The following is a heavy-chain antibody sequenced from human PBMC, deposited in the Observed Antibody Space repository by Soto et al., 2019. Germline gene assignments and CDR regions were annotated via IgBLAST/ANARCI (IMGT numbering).Heavy chain of an antibody. J-gene: IGHJ3*02. CDR2: IIPIFGTA. Sequence: SVKVSCKASGGTFSSYAISWVRQAPGQGLEWMGGIIPIFGTANYAQKFQGRVTITADESTSTAYMELSSLRSEDTAVYYCARERAPLDYYDSSGYSDAFDIWGQGTMVTVSS. V-gene: IGHV1-69*13. CDR3: ARERAPLDYYDSSGYSDAFDI. CDR1: GGTFSSYA. D-gene: IGHD3-22*01.